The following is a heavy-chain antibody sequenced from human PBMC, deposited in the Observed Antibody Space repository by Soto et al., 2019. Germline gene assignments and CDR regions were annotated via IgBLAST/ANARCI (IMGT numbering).Heavy chain of an antibody. CDR2: ISGSGDST. Sequence: EVQLLESGGGLVQPGGSLRLSCAASGFTFSTYAMIWVRQAPGKGLEWVSAISGSGDSTYYADSVKGRFTISRANSKNTLYLQMSSLRAEDTAIYYCAKDSFINLRGYDSYWGQGTLVTVSS. J-gene: IGHJ4*02. CDR1: GFTFSTYA. D-gene: IGHD5-12*01. CDR3: AKDSFINLRGYDSY. V-gene: IGHV3-23*01.